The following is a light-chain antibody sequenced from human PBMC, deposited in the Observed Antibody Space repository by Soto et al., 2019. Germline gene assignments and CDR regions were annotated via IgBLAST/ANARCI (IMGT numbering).Light chain of an antibody. V-gene: IGKV1-9*01. Sequence: IQLTQSPSSLSASVGDSVTITCRASQGISSFLAWYQQKPGKAPKLLIYAASTLQSGVPSRFSGSGSGTDFTLTISSLQSEDFAVYHCQQYNNWPPTWTFGQGTKVDI. CDR3: QQYNNWPPTWT. CDR2: AAS. CDR1: QGISSF. J-gene: IGKJ1*01.